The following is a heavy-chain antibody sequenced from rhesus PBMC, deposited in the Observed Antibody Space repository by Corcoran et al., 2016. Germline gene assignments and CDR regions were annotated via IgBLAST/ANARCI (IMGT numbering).Heavy chain of an antibody. J-gene: IGHJ3*01. CDR2: IDSSGST. CDR1: GGSISSSY. Sequence: QVQLQESGPGVVKPSETLSLTCAVSGGSISSSYWSWIRQAPGKGLEWIGRIDSSGSTYYNPSLKSRVTLSVDTSKNQFSLKLSSVTAADTAVYYCARRAYSGSYGDAFDFWGQGLRVTVSS. V-gene: IGHV4S11*01. D-gene: IGHD3-16*01. CDR3: ARRAYSGSYGDAFDF.